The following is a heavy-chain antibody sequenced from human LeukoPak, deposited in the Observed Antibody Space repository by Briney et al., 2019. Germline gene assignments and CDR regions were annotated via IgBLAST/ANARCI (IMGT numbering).Heavy chain of an antibody. V-gene: IGHV3-7*01. CDR2: IKQDGSEK. D-gene: IGHD1-1*01. J-gene: IGHJ6*03. CDR3: ARELQVRFYYYYMDV. CDR1: GFTFSNYW. Sequence: GGSLRLSCAASGFTFSNYWMSWVRQAPGKGLEWVANIKQDGSEKYYVDSVKGRFTISRDNSKNTLYLQMNSLRAEDTAVYYCARELQVRFYYYYMDVWGKGTTVTVSS.